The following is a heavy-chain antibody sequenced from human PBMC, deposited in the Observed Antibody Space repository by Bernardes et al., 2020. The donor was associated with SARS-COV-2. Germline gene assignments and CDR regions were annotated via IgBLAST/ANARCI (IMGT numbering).Heavy chain of an antibody. D-gene: IGHD5-18*01. CDR2: ISTSSSYI. CDR3: ARADVDTGMGFDYFDY. V-gene: IGHV3-21*01. CDR1: GFTFSSYS. J-gene: IGHJ4*02. Sequence: GGSLRLSCAASGFTFSSYSMNWVRQAPGKGLEWVSSISTSSSYIYYADSVKGRFTISRDNAKNSLYLQMNSLRAEDTAVYYCARADVDTGMGFDYFDYWGQGTVVTAS.